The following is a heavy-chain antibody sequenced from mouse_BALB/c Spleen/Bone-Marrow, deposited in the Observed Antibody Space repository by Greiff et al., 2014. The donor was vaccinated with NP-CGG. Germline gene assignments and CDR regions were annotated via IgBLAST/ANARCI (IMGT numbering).Heavy chain of an antibody. CDR2: IYSGSSTI. D-gene: IGHD1-2*01. V-gene: IGHV5-17*02. Sequence: VQLQQSGGGFVQPGGSRKLSCAASGFTFSSFGMYWVRQAPEKGLGWVAYIYSGSSTIYYADTVKGRFTISRDNPKNTLFLQMTSLRSEDTAMYYCARLTFPTATYYYAMDYWGQGTSVTVSS. CDR1: GFTFSSFG. CDR3: ARLTFPTATYYYAMDY. J-gene: IGHJ4*01.